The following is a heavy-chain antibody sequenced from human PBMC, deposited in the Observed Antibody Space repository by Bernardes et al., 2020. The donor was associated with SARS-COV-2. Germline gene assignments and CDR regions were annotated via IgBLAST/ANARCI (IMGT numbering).Heavy chain of an antibody. CDR3: ARESLAGVFGVVYGMDV. CDR2: IWYDGSNK. J-gene: IGHJ6*02. CDR1: GFTFSSYG. D-gene: IGHD3-3*01. V-gene: IGHV3-33*01. Sequence: SLRLSCAASGFTFSSYGMHWVRQAPGKGLEWVAVIWYDGSNKYYADSVKGRFTISRDNSKNTLYLQMNSLRAEDTAVYYCARESLAGVFGVVYGMDVWGQGTTVTVSS.